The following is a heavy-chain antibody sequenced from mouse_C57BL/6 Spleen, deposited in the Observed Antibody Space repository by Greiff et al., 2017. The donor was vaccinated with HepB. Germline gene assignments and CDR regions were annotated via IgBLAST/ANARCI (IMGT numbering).Heavy chain of an antibody. CDR2: IDPSDSET. Sequence: QVQLQQPGAELVRPGSSVKLSCKASGYTFTSYWMHWVKQRPIQGLEWIGNIDPSDSETHYNQKFKDKATLTVDKSSSTAYMQLSSLTSEDSAVYYCARSEPITQGFAYWGQGTLVTVSA. V-gene: IGHV1-52*01. CDR3: ARSEPITQGFAY. J-gene: IGHJ3*01. D-gene: IGHD1-1*01. CDR1: GYTFTSYW.